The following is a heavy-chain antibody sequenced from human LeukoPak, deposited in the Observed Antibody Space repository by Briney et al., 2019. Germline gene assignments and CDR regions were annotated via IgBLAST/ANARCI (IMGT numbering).Heavy chain of an antibody. D-gene: IGHD3-22*01. Sequence: PGGSLRLSCAASGFTFSSDLMSWVRQAPGKGLEWVANINQKGSEKYYVDSVKGRFTISRDNAKNSLYLQMNSLRAEDTAVYYCAAQYYDSSGYYRLGAFDIWGQGTMVTVSS. CDR3: AAQYYDSSGYYRLGAFDI. J-gene: IGHJ3*02. CDR2: INQKGSEK. V-gene: IGHV3-7*03. CDR1: GFTFSSDL.